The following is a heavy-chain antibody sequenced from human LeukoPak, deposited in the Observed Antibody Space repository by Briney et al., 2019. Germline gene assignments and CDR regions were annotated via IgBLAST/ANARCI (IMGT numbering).Heavy chain of an antibody. CDR2: INPNSGGT. CDR1: GYTFTDYY. Sequence: ASVRVSCKASGYTFTDYYLHWVRQAPGQGLEWMGWINPNSGGTNYAQKFQGRVTMTRDTSITTAYMELNTLRSDDTAVYYCARAYTSPNGPYWGQGILVTVSS. D-gene: IGHD3-16*01. V-gene: IGHV1-2*02. CDR3: ARAYTSPNGPY. J-gene: IGHJ4*02.